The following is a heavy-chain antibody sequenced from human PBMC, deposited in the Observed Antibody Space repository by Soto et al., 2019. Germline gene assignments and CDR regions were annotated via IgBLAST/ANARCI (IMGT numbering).Heavy chain of an antibody. J-gene: IGHJ4*02. CDR3: ARDYYGSGSSRSRLYYFDY. CDR2: TYYRSKWYN. Sequence: SQTLSLTCAISGDSVSSNSAAWNWIRQSPSRGLEWLGRTYYRSKWYNDYAVSVKSRITINPDTSKNQFSLQLNSVTPEDTAVYYCARDYYGSGSSRSRLYYFDYWGQGTMVTV. CDR1: GDSVSSNSAA. V-gene: IGHV6-1*01. D-gene: IGHD3-10*01.